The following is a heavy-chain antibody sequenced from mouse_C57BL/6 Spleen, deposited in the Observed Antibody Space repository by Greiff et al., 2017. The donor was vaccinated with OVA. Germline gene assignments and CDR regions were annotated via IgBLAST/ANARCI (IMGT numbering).Heavy chain of an antibody. Sequence: EVQLQQSGPELVKPGASVKISCKASGYTFTDYYMNWVKQSHGKSLEWIGDINPNNGGTSYNQKFKGKATLTVDKSSSTAYMELRSLTSEDSAVYYCARGSSPLDYWGQGTSVTVSS. CDR2: INPNNGGT. CDR1: GYTFTDYY. D-gene: IGHD1-1*01. J-gene: IGHJ4*01. CDR3: ARGSSPLDY. V-gene: IGHV1-26*01.